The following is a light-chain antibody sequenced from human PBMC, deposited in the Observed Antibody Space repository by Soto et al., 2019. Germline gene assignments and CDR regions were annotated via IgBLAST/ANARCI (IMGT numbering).Light chain of an antibody. J-gene: IGKJ3*01. CDR2: GAS. CDR3: HHYGVSPIYT. Sequence: SVLTQSRGTLSLSPGVTATVCRSVKQSVSNNFLAWFQQKPGPAPRLLIYGASARATGIPDRFSGSGSGTDFTLTISRLEPEDFAVYYCHHYGVSPIYTFGPGTKVDIK. CDR1: QSVSNNF. V-gene: IGKV3-20*01.